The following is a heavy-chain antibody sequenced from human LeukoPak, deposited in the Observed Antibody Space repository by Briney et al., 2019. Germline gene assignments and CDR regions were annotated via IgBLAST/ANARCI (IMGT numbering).Heavy chain of an antibody. CDR3: AKVGVGYCSSCYDLDD. D-gene: IGHD2-2*01. CDR1: GFTFSSYG. J-gene: IGHJ4*02. CDR2: VSYDGRNK. V-gene: IGHV3-30*18. Sequence: PGGSLRLSCAASGFTFSSYGMHWVRQAPGKGLEWVAVVSYDGRNKDYADSVKGRFTISRDNSKNTLYLQMNSLRAEDTAMYHCAKVGVGYCSSCYDLDDWGQGTLVTVSS.